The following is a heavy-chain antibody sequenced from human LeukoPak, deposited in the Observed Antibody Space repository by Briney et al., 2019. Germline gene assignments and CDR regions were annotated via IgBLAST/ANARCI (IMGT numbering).Heavy chain of an antibody. Sequence: SGGSLRLSCAHSGFTFSSYWMHCVRQAPGKGLVWVSRLSGDGGRTTYADSVKGRFTISRDNAKNTLYLQMNSLRVEDTAIYYCARQSTPHGNFDYWGQGTLVTASS. CDR2: LSGDGGRT. CDR3: ARQSTPHGNFDY. J-gene: IGHJ4*02. V-gene: IGHV3-74*01. D-gene: IGHD5-24*01. CDR1: GFTFSSYW.